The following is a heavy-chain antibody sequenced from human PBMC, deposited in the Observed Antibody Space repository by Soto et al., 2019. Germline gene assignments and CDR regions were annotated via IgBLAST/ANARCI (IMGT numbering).Heavy chain of an antibody. V-gene: IGHV4-31*03. J-gene: IGHJ4*02. CDR1: GGSISSGGYY. Sequence: SETLSLTCTVSGGSISSGGYYWSWIRQHPGKGLEWIGYIYYSGTTYYNPSLKSRVTISVDTSKNQFSLRLSSVTAADTAVYYCARSDWIAAPVSYWGQGTLVTVS. CDR3: ARSDWIAAPVSY. D-gene: IGHD6-13*01. CDR2: IYYSGTT.